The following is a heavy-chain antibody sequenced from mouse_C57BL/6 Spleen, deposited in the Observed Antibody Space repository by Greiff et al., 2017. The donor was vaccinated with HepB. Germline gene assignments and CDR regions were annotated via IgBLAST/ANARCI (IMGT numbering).Heavy chain of an antibody. Sequence: QVQLQQPGAELVKPGASVKLSCKASGYTFTSYWMQWVKQRPGQGLEWIGEIDPSDSYTNYNQKFKGKATLTVDTSSSTAYMQLSSLTSEDSAVYYCARQPSNYDYEDYWGQGTTLTVSS. V-gene: IGHV1-50*01. CDR1: GYTFTSYW. CDR3: ARQPSNYDYEDY. D-gene: IGHD2-4*01. J-gene: IGHJ2*01. CDR2: IDPSDSYT.